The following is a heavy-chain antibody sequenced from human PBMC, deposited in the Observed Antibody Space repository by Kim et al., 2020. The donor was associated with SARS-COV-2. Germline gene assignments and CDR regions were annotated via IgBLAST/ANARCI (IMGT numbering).Heavy chain of an antibody. CDR2: IYHSGTT. D-gene: IGHD6-13*01. Sequence: SETLSLTCTVSGDSISSSTYYWGWIRQPPGKGLEWIGSIYHSGTTYYNPSLKSRVTISVDTSKSQFSLKLTSVTAADTAVYYCRGAAAGVHWFDPWGQGTLVIVSS. CDR1: GDSISSSTYY. V-gene: IGHV4-39*01. CDR3: RGAAAGVHWFDP. J-gene: IGHJ5*02.